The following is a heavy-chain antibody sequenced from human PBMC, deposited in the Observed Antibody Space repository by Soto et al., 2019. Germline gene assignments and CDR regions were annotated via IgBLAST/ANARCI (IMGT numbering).Heavy chain of an antibody. CDR1: GYTFTSYA. CDR2: INAGNGNT. D-gene: IGHD6-13*01. CDR3: ARDEYSSSWPRGGWFDP. V-gene: IGHV1-3*01. J-gene: IGHJ5*02. Sequence: VASVKVSCKASGYTFTSYAMHWVRQAPGQRLEWMGWINAGNGNTKYSQKFQGRVTITRDTSASTAYMELSSLRSEDTAVYYCARDEYSSSWPRGGWFDPWGQGTLVTVSS.